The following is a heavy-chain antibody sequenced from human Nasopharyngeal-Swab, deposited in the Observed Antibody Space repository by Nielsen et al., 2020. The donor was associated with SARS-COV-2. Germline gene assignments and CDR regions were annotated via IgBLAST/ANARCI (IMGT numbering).Heavy chain of an antibody. CDR3: AREMTLGRRGYFYGMDV. CDR1: GYTFTSYA. V-gene: IGHV7-4-1*02. D-gene: IGHD1-26*01. J-gene: IGHJ6*02. Sequence: ASVKVSCRASGYTFTSYAMNWVRQAPGQGLEWMGWINTNTGNPKYAQGFTGRFVFSLDTSVSTAYLQISSLKAEDTAVYYFAREMTLGRRGYFYGMDVWGQRTTVTVSS. CDR2: INTNTGNP.